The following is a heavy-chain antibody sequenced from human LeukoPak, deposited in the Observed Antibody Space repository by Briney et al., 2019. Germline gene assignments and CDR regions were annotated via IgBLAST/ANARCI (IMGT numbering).Heavy chain of an antibody. Sequence: SETLSLTCTVSGVSINTYYWSWIRQPPGKGLEWIGYVYYTGITNYNPSLKSRVSMSLDTSKSQFSLKLRSVTAADTAVYFCASQLVGTTFHWGQGTLVGVSS. CDR1: GVSINTYY. D-gene: IGHD1-1*01. CDR2: VYYTGIT. CDR3: ASQLVGTTFH. V-gene: IGHV4-59*01. J-gene: IGHJ4*02.